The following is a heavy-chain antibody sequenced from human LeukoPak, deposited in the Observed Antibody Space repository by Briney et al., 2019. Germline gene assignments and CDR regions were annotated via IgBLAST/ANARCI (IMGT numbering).Heavy chain of an antibody. CDR3: VRFGVRGVKIDY. Sequence: SHTLSLTCAVSGYSISSGYDRGWIRQPPGKGLEWSGSIYQSGSTHYNPALKRRVTIPGDTSKNEFYLKLSSVHAAETAVYYCVRFGVRGVKIDYWGQGTLVTVSS. V-gene: IGHV4-38-2*01. CDR2: IYQSGST. D-gene: IGHD3-10*01. J-gene: IGHJ4*02. CDR1: GYSISSGYD.